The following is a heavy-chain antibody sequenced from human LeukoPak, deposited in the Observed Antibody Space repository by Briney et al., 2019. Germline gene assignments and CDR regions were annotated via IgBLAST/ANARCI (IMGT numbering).Heavy chain of an antibody. D-gene: IGHD6-19*01. CDR2: INPNSGGT. CDR1: GYTFTGYY. Sequence: ASVKVSCKASGYTFTGYYMHWVRQAPGQGLEWMGWINPNSGGTNYAQKFQGRVTMTRDTSISTAYMELSRLGSDDTAVYYCARDRVIAVAGTLLSYWGQGTLVTVSS. V-gene: IGHV1-2*02. CDR3: ARDRVIAVAGTLLSY. J-gene: IGHJ4*02.